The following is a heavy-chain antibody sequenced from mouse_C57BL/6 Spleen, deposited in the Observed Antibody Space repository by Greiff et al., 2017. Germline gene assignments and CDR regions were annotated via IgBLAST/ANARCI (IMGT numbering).Heavy chain of an antibody. CDR2: IDPSDSYT. J-gene: IGHJ3*01. CDR1: GYTFTSYW. CDR3: ARGYGYYEAY. V-gene: IGHV1-50*01. D-gene: IGHD2-3*01. Sequence: QVQLQQSGAELVKPGASVKLSCKASGYTFTSYWMQWVKQRPGQGLEWIGEIDPSDSYTNYNQKFKGKATLTVDTSSSTAYMQLSSLTSEDSAVYYCARGYGYYEAYWGQGTLVTVSA.